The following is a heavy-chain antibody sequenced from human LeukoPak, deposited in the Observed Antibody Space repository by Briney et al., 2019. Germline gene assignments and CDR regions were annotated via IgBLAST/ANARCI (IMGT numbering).Heavy chain of an antibody. Sequence: ASVTVSCKASGYTFTSYDINWGRQATGQGLEWMGWMNPNSGNTGYAQKFQGRVTMTRNTSISTAYMELSSLRSEDTAVYYCASVSHGYSYVLPFDYGGQGTLVTVPS. V-gene: IGHV1-8*01. CDR3: ASVSHGYSYVLPFDY. CDR2: MNPNSGNT. CDR1: GYTFTSYD. D-gene: IGHD5-18*01. J-gene: IGHJ4*02.